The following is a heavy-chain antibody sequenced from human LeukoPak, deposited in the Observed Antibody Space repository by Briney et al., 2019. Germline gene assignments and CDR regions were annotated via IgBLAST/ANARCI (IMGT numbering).Heavy chain of an antibody. CDR3: ARGRRSSSPANWFDP. D-gene: IGHD6-6*01. CDR2: INPNSGGT. Sequence: ASVKVSCKASGYTFTGYYMHWVRQAPGQGLEWMGWINPNSGGTSYAQKFQGRVTMTRDTSISTAYMELSRLRSDDTAVYYCARGRRSSSPANWFDPWGQGTLVTVSS. V-gene: IGHV1-2*02. CDR1: GYTFTGYY. J-gene: IGHJ5*02.